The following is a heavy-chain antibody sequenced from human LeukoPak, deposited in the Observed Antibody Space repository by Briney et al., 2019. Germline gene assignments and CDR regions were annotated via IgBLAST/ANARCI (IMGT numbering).Heavy chain of an antibody. CDR1: GGSISSSSYY. Sequence: SETLSLTCTVSGGSISSSSYYWGWLRQPPGTGREGIGSICYSGSTYYNPSLKSRVNISVDTSKTHFSLKLSSVTAADTAVYYCARHARSLGATPIPFDYWGQGTLVTVSS. D-gene: IGHD1-26*01. CDR3: ARHARSLGATPIPFDY. J-gene: IGHJ4*02. CDR2: ICYSGST. V-gene: IGHV4-39*01.